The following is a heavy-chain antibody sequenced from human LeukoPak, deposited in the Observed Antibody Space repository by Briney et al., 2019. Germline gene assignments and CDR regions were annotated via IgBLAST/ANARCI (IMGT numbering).Heavy chain of an antibody. CDR2: INSDGGTT. Sequence: GGSLRLSCAASGFNFDDYVMSWVRQAPGKGLVWVSGINSDGGTTTYADSVKGRFTISRDNAKNSLYLQMNSLRAEDTALYYCAKADGSGYMDVWGKGTTVTISS. D-gene: IGHD3-10*01. CDR3: AKADGSGYMDV. V-gene: IGHV3-20*04. CDR1: GFNFDDYV. J-gene: IGHJ6*03.